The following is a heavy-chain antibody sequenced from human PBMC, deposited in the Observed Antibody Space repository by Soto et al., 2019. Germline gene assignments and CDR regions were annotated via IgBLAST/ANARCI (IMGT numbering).Heavy chain of an antibody. Sequence: SQTFSVTCAMSGGRVSTNSATWDWIRHSPSRGLEWLGRTYYRSKWYNDYAVSVKGRITINPDTSNNQLSLQLNSVTPDDTAVYYCARLIGNSWLDSWGQGTLVTVSS. CDR3: ARLIGNSWLDS. CDR1: GGRVSTNSAT. D-gene: IGHD2-8*01. J-gene: IGHJ5*01. V-gene: IGHV6-1*01. CDR2: TYYRSKWYN.